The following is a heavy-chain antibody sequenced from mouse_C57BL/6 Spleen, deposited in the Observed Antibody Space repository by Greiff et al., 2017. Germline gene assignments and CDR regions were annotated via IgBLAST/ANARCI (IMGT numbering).Heavy chain of an antibody. J-gene: IGHJ4*01. CDR3: ARGDLRWLRQDAMDY. V-gene: IGHV1-7*01. CDR1: GYTFTSYW. CDR2: INPSSGYP. Sequence: VQLQQSGAELAKPGASVKLSCKASGYTFTSYWMHWVKQRPGQGLEWIGYINPSSGYPKYNQKFKDKATLTADKSSSTAYMQLSSLTYEVSSVYYGARGDLRWLRQDAMDYWGQGTSVTVSS. D-gene: IGHD2-2*01.